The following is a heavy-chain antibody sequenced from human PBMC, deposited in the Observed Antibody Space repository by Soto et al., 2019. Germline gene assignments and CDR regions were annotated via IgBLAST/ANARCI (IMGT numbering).Heavy chain of an antibody. CDR2: VSGSGGST. CDR3: AKDLGYGSGSYPYYYYMDV. Sequence: EVQLLESGGGLVQPGGSLRLSCAASGFTFSSYAMSWVRQAPGKGLEWVSAVSGSGGSTYYADSVKGWFTISRDNSKNTLYLQMNSLRAEDTAVYYCAKDLGYGSGSYPYYYYMDVWGKGTTVTVSS. J-gene: IGHJ6*03. CDR1: GFTFSSYA. V-gene: IGHV3-23*01. D-gene: IGHD3-10*01.